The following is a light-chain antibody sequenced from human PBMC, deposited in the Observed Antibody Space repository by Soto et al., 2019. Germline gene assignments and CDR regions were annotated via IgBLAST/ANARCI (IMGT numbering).Light chain of an antibody. J-gene: IGKJ1*01. CDR3: QQYNKWRT. V-gene: IGKV3-15*01. CDR2: AAS. CDR1: QSVDSN. Sequence: ERVMTQSPATLSASPGERATLSCRASQSVDSNLAWYQQKPGQAPRLLIYAASTRATGIPARISGSGSGTEFTLTISSLQSEDFAVYYCQQYNKWRTFGQGTKVDIK.